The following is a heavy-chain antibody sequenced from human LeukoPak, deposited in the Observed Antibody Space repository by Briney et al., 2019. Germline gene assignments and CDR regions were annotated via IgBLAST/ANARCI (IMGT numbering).Heavy chain of an antibody. CDR3: AKDDIVVVPAAIPLQVDY. J-gene: IGHJ4*02. Sequence: GGSLRLSCAASGFTFSSYAMSWVRQAPGKGLEWVSAISGSGGSTYYADSVKGRFTISRDNSKNTLYLQMNSLRAEDTAVYYCAKDDIVVVPAAIPLQVDYWGQGTLVTVSS. D-gene: IGHD2-2*02. V-gene: IGHV3-23*01. CDR2: ISGSGGST. CDR1: GFTFSSYA.